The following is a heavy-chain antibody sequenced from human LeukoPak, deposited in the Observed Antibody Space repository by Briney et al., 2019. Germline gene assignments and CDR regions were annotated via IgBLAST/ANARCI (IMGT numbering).Heavy chain of an antibody. CDR1: GFTFSSYA. D-gene: IGHD3-22*01. Sequence: PGGSLRLSCAASGFTFSSYAMSWVRQAPGKGLEWGSAISGSGGSTYYADSVKGRFTISRDNSKNTLYLQMNSLRAEDTAVYYCAKVLKDYYDSSGYWPGPNFDYWGQGTLVTVSS. J-gene: IGHJ4*02. CDR2: ISGSGGST. V-gene: IGHV3-23*01. CDR3: AKVLKDYYDSSGYWPGPNFDY.